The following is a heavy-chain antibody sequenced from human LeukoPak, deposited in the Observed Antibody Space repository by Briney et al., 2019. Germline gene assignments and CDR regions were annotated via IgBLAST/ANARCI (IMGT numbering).Heavy chain of an antibody. CDR3: PREGPGETGDGGYYFDY. CDR2: IRSKAYGGTT. Sequence: GGSLRLSCTASGFTFGDYAMSWVRQAPGRGLEWVGFIRSKAYGGTTEYAASVKGRFTISRDDSKSIAYLQMNSLKTEDTAVYSCPREGPGETGDGGYYFDYWGQGTLVTVSS. V-gene: IGHV3-49*04. D-gene: IGHD7-27*01. CDR1: GFTFGDYA. J-gene: IGHJ4*02.